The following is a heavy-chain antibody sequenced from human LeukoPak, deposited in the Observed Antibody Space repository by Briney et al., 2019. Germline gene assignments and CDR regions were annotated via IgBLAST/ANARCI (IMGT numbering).Heavy chain of an antibody. CDR3: AKDSTYYYDSSGYYYFDY. D-gene: IGHD3-22*01. J-gene: IGHJ4*02. V-gene: IGHV3-30*18. CDR1: GFTFSSYG. Sequence: PGGSLRLSCAASGFTFSSYGMHWVRQAPGKGLEWVAVISYDGSNKYYADSVKGRFTISRDNSKNTLYLQMNSLRAEDTAVYYCAKDSTYYYDSSGYYYFDYWGQGTLVTVSS. CDR2: ISYDGSNK.